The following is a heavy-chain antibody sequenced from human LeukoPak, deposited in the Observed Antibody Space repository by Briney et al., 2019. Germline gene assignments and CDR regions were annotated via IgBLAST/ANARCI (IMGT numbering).Heavy chain of an antibody. CDR1: GFTLSSYA. CDR2: ISDSGNT. D-gene: IGHD2-21*01. J-gene: IGHJ4*02. V-gene: IGHV3-23*01. CDR3: AKAPVTTCRGAYCYPFDY. Sequence: GGTLRLSCAASGFTLSSYAMSWVRQAPGKGLDWVSAISDSGNTYHADSVKGPFTISRDSSKNKLFLQINRLRPEDAAVYYCAKAPVTTCRGAYCYPFDYWGQGTLVTVSS.